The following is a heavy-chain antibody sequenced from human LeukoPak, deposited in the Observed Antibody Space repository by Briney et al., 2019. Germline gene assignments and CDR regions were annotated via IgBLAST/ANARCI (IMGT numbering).Heavy chain of an antibody. J-gene: IGHJ4*02. CDR2: ISRNGGST. Sequence: GGSLRLSCSASGFTFSSFAMHWVRQAPGKGLEYVAAISRNGGSTYYADSVKGRFTISRDNSKNTLYLQMSSLRAEDTAVYLCVRDLRSDFMGVLSRYLSYWGQGTLVTVSS. D-gene: IGHD2/OR15-2a*01. CDR1: GFTFSSFA. V-gene: IGHV3-64D*09. CDR3: VRDLRSDFMGVLSRYLSY.